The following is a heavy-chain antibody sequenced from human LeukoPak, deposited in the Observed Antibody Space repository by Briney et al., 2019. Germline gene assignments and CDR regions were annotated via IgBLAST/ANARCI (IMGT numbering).Heavy chain of an antibody. D-gene: IGHD1-26*01. Sequence: SETLSLTCAVSGGSISSGGYSWSWIRQPPGKGLEWIGHIYHSGSTNYNPSLKSRVTISVDKSKNQFSLRLSSVTAADTAVYYCARDKEGATPFDYWGQGTLVTVSS. CDR3: ARDKEGATPFDY. CDR1: GGSISSGGYS. CDR2: IYHSGST. V-gene: IGHV4-30-2*01. J-gene: IGHJ4*02.